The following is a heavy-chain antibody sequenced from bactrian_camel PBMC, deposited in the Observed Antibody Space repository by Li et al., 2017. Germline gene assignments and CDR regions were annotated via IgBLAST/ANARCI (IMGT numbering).Heavy chain of an antibody. CDR1: GYTVRNC. D-gene: IGHD1*01. CDR2: MASDGST. Sequence: VQLVESGGGSVQAGGSLRLSCAASGYTVRNCMGWFRQAPGKEREGVASMASDGSTRYADSVKDRFTISKDNAKNSLYLQMNSLNAEDTATYYCGADTRYRTYCSANIQYEPEFRGQGTQVTVS. V-gene: IGHV3S53*01. J-gene: IGHJ4*01. CDR3: GADTRYRTYCSANIQYEPEF.